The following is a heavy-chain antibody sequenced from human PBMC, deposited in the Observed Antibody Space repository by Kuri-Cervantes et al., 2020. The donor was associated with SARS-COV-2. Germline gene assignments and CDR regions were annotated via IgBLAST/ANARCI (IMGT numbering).Heavy chain of an antibody. J-gene: IGHJ4*02. CDR3: ARDYDSSGHMLDY. D-gene: IGHD3-22*01. V-gene: IGHV3-30*04. CDR1: GFTFRSYA. CDR2: ISYDGSNK. Sequence: GESLKISCAASGFTFRSYAMHWVRQAQGKGLEWVTVISYDGSNKYYADSVKGRFTISRDNSKNTLYLQMNSLRAEDTAVYYCARDYDSSGHMLDYWGQGTLVTVSS.